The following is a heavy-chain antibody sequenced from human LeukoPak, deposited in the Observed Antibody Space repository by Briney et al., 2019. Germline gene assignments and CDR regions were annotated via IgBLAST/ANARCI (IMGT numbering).Heavy chain of an antibody. CDR1: GGSISSNRYY. D-gene: IGHD1-26*01. J-gene: IGHJ3*02. V-gene: IGHV4-39*01. CDR2: FYYTGST. Sequence: SETLSLTCTVSGGSISSNRYYWGWIRQTPGKGLEWIGSFYYTGSTFYSPSLKSRVTISLDTSKNQFSLKLSSVTAADTAVYYCARRSGTYHAFDIWGQGTMVTVSS. CDR3: ARRSGTYHAFDI.